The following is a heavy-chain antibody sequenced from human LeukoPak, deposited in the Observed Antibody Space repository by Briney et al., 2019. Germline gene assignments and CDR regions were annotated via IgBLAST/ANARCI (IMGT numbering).Heavy chain of an antibody. J-gene: IGHJ4*02. D-gene: IGHD3-22*01. V-gene: IGHV1-46*01. CDR3: ARASFMGSSGYYFDY. CDR2: INPSGGST. CDR1: GYTFTSYY. Sequence: GASVKVSCKASGYTFTSYYMHWVRQPPGQGLAWMGIINPSGGSTSYAQKFQGRVTMTRDTSTSTVYMELSSLRSEDTAVYFCARASFMGSSGYYFDYWGQGTLVTVSS.